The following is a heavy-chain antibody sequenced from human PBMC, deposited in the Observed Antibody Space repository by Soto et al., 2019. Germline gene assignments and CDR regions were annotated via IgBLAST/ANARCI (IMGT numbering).Heavy chain of an antibody. CDR3: AKDRRTLSSFDY. D-gene: IGHD3-16*02. CDR2: INHSGST. CDR1: GGSFSDYF. V-gene: IGHV4-34*01. J-gene: IGHJ4*02. Sequence: QVQLQQWGAGLLKPSETLSLTCAVYGGSFSDYFWSWIRQPPGKGLEWIGEINHSGSTNYNPSLKSRVTISADTSKNQFSLKLSSVTAADTAIYYCAKDRRTLSSFDYWGQGTLVTVSS.